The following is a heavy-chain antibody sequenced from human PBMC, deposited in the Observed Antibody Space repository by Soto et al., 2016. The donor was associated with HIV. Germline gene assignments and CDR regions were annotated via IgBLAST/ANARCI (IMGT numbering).Heavy chain of an antibody. J-gene: IGHJ5*02. CDR2: ISAYNGNT. CDR3: GRDQYSGWYERAANWFDP. Sequence: QVQLVQSGPEVKRPGASVKVSCKASGYTFTNYGVSWVRQAPGQGLEWLGWISAYNGNTNYAQKFQGRVTMTTDTSTSTAYMELRSLRSDDTAVYYCGRDQYSGWYERAANWFDPGAREPWSPSPQ. CDR1: GYTFTNYG. V-gene: IGHV1-18*01. D-gene: IGHD6-19*01.